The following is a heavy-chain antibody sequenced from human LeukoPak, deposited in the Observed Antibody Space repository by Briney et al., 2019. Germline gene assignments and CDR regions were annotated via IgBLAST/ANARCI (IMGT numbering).Heavy chain of an antibody. V-gene: IGHV3-48*01. CDR3: AKAPVTSCRGAYCYPFDS. CDR1: GIILRSYS. Sequence: GGSLRLSCVASGIILRSYSMNWVRQAPGKGLEWVSYISSFSGTINYADSVKGRFTISRDNAKNSLYLQMNSLRPEDTAVYYCAKAPVTSCRGAYCYPFDSWGQGTLVTVSS. CDR2: ISSFSGTI. D-gene: IGHD2-21*01. J-gene: IGHJ4*02.